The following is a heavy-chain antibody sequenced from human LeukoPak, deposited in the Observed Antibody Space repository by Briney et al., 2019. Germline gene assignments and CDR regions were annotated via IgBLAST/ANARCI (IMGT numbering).Heavy chain of an antibody. CDR1: GFTFSKFP. J-gene: IGHJ3*02. D-gene: IGHD6-6*01. CDR2: ISSSSSYI. Sequence: GGSLRLSCAASGFTFSKFPMGWVRQAPGRGLEWVSSISSSSSYIYYADSVKGRFTISRDNAKNSLYLQMNSLRAEDTAVYYCARSSSPGIYAFDIWGQGTMVTVSS. V-gene: IGHV3-21*01. CDR3: ARSSSPGIYAFDI.